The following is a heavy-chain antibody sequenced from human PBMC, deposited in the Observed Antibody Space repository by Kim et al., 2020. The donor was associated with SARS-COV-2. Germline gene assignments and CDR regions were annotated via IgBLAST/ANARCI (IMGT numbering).Heavy chain of an antibody. Sequence: SVKVSCKASGGTFSSYAISWVRQAPGQGLEWMGGIIPIFGTANYAQKFQGRVTITADESTSTAYMELSSLRSEDTAVYYCARGSRMITSLYYMDVWGKGTTVTVSS. CDR2: IIPIFGTA. CDR1: GGTFSSYA. V-gene: IGHV1-69*13. J-gene: IGHJ6*03. CDR3: ARGSRMITSLYYMDV. D-gene: IGHD3-16*01.